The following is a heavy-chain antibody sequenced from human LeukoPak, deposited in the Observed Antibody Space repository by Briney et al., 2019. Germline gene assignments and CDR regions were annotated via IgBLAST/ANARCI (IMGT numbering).Heavy chain of an antibody. CDR3: ARGPKPYYYDTTDYFWGVRDHPYFDF. V-gene: IGHV1-69*13. J-gene: IGHJ4*02. CDR1: ADTFMRFA. CDR2: VIPIFGTA. Sequence: ASVKVSCKASADTFMRFAITWVRQAPGQGLEWMGGVIPIFGTANYAQEFQGRVTITADVSTNTAYMELRSLRSEDTAVYYCARGPKPYYYDTTDYFWGVRDHPYFDFWGQGTLVTVSS. D-gene: IGHD3-22*01.